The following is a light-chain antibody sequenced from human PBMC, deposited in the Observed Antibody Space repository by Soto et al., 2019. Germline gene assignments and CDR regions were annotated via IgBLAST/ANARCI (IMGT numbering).Light chain of an antibody. CDR3: AAWDDSLSGQVV. CDR2: RNN. J-gene: IGLJ2*01. Sequence: QSVLTQPPSACGTPGQRVTISCSGSSSNIGSNYVYWYQQLPGTAPKLLIYRNNQRPSGVPDRFSGSKSGTSASLAISGLRSEDEADYYCAAWDDSLSGQVVFGGGTQLTVL. V-gene: IGLV1-47*01. CDR1: SSNIGSNY.